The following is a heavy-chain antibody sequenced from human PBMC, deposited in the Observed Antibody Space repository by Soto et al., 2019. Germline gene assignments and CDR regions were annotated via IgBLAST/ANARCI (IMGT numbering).Heavy chain of an antibody. V-gene: IGHV1-3*01. CDR1: GYPFTSYT. J-gene: IGHJ4*03. CDR2: INAATGHT. CDR3: ARGIVNTVTTLPRI. D-gene: IGHD4-17*01. Sequence: ASVNVSCTASGYPFTSYTLHWLRQAPGQIPQWMGCINAATGHTKYSERFRDRLTITRDTSATTVFLELSGLTSEDTALYFCARGIVNTVTTLPRIWGQGTLVTVSS.